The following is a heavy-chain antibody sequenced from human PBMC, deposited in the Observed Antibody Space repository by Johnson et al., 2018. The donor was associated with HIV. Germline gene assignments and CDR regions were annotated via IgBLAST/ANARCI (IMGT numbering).Heavy chain of an antibody. J-gene: IGHJ3*02. V-gene: IGHV3-73*01. D-gene: IGHD3-22*01. CDR3: ARGDKMIAVVDNVFDI. CDR1: GFTLSSYG. CDR2: IKSKANSYAT. Sequence: VQLVESGGGMVRPGGSLRLSCAASGFTLSSYGMHWVRKAPGKGLEWVGRIKSKANSYATVYSASGKGRFTISRDDSKNTAYLQMNSLKTEDTAVYYCARGDKMIAVVDNVFDIWGQGTMVTVSS.